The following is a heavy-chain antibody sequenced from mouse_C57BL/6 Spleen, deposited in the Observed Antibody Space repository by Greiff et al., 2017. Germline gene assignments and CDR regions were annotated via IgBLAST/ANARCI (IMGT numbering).Heavy chain of an antibody. CDR2: IDPSDSYT. V-gene: IGHV1-50*01. CDR3: GTGGNGKGYDMDY. D-gene: IGHD2-1*01. J-gene: IGHJ4*01. Sequence: QVQLQQPGAELVKPGASVKLSCKASGYTFTSYWMQWVKQRPGQGLEWIGEIDPSDSYTNYNQKFKGKATLTVDTSSSTAYMQLSSLTSEDSAVYYCGTGGNGKGYDMDYWGQGTSVTVSS. CDR1: GYTFTSYW.